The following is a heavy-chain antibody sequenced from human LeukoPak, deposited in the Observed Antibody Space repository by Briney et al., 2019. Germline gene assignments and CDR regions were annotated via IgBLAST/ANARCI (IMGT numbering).Heavy chain of an antibody. Sequence: PGGSLRLSCAASGLTVTSNYMSWVCQAPGKGLEWVSVLYSGGSTYYADSVKGRFTISRDNSKNTLYLQMNSLRAEDTAVYYCARGLAVAPIIFDYWGHGTLVTVSS. CDR3: ARGLAVAPIIFDY. D-gene: IGHD6-13*01. CDR2: LYSGGST. CDR1: GLTVTSNY. V-gene: IGHV3-53*01. J-gene: IGHJ4*01.